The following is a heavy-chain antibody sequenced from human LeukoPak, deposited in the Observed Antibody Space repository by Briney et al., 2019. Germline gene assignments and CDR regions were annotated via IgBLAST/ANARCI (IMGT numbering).Heavy chain of an antibody. V-gene: IGHV4-59*01. CDR3: ATGKPQRYSSGWYVKWLDP. D-gene: IGHD6-19*01. CDR1: GASISSYY. J-gene: IGHJ5*02. CDR2: IYYSGTT. Sequence: NPSETLSLTCTVSGASISSYYWSWIRQPPRKGLDWIGYIYYSGTTKYNPSLKSRVTISVDTSKNQFSLNLSSVTAADTAVYYCATGKPQRYSSGWYVKWLDPWGQGTLVTVSS.